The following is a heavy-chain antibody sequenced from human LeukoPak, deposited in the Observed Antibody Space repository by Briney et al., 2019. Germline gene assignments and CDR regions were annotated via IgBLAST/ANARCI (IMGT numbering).Heavy chain of an antibody. V-gene: IGHV3-49*04. J-gene: IGHJ4*02. CDR2: IRSKAYGGTT. Sequence: GGSLRLSCTASGFTFGDYAMSWVRQAPGKGLEWVGFIRSKAYGGTTEYAASVKGRFTISRDDSKSNAYLQMNSLKTEDTAVYYCTSSRDGYNFYFDYWGQGTLVTVSS. CDR1: GFTFGDYA. D-gene: IGHD5-24*01. CDR3: TSSRDGYNFYFDY.